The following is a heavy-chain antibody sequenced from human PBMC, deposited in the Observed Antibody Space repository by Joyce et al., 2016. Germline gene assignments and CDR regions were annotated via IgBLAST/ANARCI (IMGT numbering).Heavy chain of an antibody. CDR1: GDSGSTNSDA. J-gene: IGHJ2*01. CDR2: TYYRSKRYN. V-gene: IGHV6-1*01. CDR3: ASGRRYFDV. Sequence: QVQLQQSGPGLVRPSQTLSLTCAISGDSGSTNSDAWNWIRQSPSGGLEWLGRTYYRSKRYNDFAVSVKSRIIINPDTSKNQVSRKLKSVTPEDTAVYYCASGRRYFDVWGRGTVVTVSS.